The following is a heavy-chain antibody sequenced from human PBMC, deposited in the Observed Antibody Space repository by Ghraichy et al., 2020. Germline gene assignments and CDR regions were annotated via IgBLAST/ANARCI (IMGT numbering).Heavy chain of an antibody. J-gene: IGHJ6*02. V-gene: IGHV3-53*01. CDR1: GFTVSSNY. CDR2: IYSGGST. D-gene: IGHD3-3*01. Sequence: ETLSLTCAASGFTVSSNYMSWVRQVPGKGLEWVSVIYSGGSTYYADSVKGRFTISRDNSKNTLYLQMNSLRAEDTAVYYCARGGYPAFGVVIQSGMDVWGQGTTVTVSS. CDR3: ARGGYPAFGVVIQSGMDV.